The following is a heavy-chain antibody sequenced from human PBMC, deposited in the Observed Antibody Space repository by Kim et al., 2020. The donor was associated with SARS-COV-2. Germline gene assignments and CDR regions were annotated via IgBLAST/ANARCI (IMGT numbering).Heavy chain of an antibody. Sequence: GGSLRLSCAASGFTFNAYDIHWVHQPSGKGLEWVSGVGTAGDTSYAASVKGRFTISRENAKKSLYLQMDNLGAGDTAVYYCARGGTDAFDFWGQGTTVVVSS. CDR2: VGTAGDT. D-gene: IGHD3-16*01. CDR3: ARGGTDAFDF. V-gene: IGHV3-13*01. CDR1: GFTFNAYD. J-gene: IGHJ3*01.